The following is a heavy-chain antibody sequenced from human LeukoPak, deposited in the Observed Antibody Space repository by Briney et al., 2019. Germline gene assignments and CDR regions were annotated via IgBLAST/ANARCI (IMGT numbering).Heavy chain of an antibody. Sequence: ASVKVSCKASGYTFTGYYMHWVRQAPGQGLEWMGWINPNSGGTNYAQKCQGRVTMTRDTSISTAYMELSRLRSDDTAVYYCARAGLWELLKDWGQGTLVTVSS. J-gene: IGHJ4*02. CDR3: ARAGLWELLKD. D-gene: IGHD1-26*01. CDR2: INPNSGGT. CDR1: GYTFTGYY. V-gene: IGHV1-2*02.